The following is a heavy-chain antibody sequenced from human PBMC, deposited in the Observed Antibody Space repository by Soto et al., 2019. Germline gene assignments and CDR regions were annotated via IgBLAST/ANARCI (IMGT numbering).Heavy chain of an antibody. CDR1: GFTFNTYG. CDR3: AKSPNFYCSSPNCYKYYFDY. J-gene: IGHJ4*02. CDR2: ISYDGSDK. V-gene: IGHV3-30*18. Sequence: SLRLSCAASGFTFNTYGMHGVRQAPGKGLEWVAVISYDGSDKFYADSVKGRFTISRDNSKNALYLQMSSLRPEDTAIYYCAKSPNFYCSSPNCYKYYFDYWGQGTLVTVSS. D-gene: IGHD2-2*02.